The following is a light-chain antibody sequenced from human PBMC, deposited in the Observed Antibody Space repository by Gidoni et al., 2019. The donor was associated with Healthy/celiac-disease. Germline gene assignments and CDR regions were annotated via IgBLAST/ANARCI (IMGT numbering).Light chain of an antibody. CDR3: QQYNNWPPLT. V-gene: IGKV3-15*01. J-gene: IGKJ4*01. CDR1: QSVSSN. Sequence: EIVMTQSPATLSVSPGGRATLSCRASQSVSSNLAWYQQKPGPAPRLLIYGASTRATGIPARFSGSGSGTEFTLTISSLQSEDFAVYYCQQYNNWPPLTFGGGTKVEIK. CDR2: GAS.